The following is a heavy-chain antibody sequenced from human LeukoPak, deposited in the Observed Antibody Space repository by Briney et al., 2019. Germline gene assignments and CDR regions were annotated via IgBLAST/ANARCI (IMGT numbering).Heavy chain of an antibody. J-gene: IGHJ4*02. V-gene: IGHV3-7*05. Sequence: PGGSLRLSCAGSAFTLSNYWMSWVRQAPGEGLEWVADISQDGSEKRYVDSVKGRFTISRDNAKNSLYLQVNSLRAEDTAVYYCASVRSFALDYWGQGTPVTVSS. CDR2: ISQDGSEK. D-gene: IGHD2-8*01. CDR3: ASVRSFALDY. CDR1: AFTLSNYW.